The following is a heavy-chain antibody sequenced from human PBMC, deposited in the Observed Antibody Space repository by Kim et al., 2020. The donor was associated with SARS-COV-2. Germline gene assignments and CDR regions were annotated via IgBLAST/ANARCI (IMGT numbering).Heavy chain of an antibody. CDR2: INTGNGNT. V-gene: IGHV1-3*04. CDR3: ARGFRDTSSSSVGDC. D-gene: IGHD5-18*01. Sequence: ASVKVSCKASGYTFTAYTIHWVRQAPGQGLEWMGWINTGNGNTRYSQRFQGRVTITRDTSASTAYMDLSSLRYEDTAVYYCARGFRDTSSSSVGDCWGQGTLVTVSS. CDR1: GYTFTAYT. J-gene: IGHJ4*02.